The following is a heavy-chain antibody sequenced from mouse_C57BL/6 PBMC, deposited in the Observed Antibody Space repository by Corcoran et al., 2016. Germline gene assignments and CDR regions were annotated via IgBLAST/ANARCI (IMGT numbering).Heavy chain of an antibody. CDR1: GYTFTTYG. Sequence: QIQLVQSGPELKKPGETVKISCKASGYTFTTYGMSWVKQAPGKGLKWMGWINTYSGVPTYADDFKGRFAFSLETSASTAYLQINNLKNEDTATYFCARKGPVGYWGQGTTLTVSS. CDR2: INTYSGVP. CDR3: ARKGPVGY. V-gene: IGHV9-3*01. D-gene: IGHD1-1*01. J-gene: IGHJ2*01.